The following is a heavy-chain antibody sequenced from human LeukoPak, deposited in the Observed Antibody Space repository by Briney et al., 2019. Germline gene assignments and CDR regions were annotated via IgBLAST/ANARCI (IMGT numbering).Heavy chain of an antibody. J-gene: IGHJ4*02. V-gene: IGHV1-8*01. D-gene: IGHD6-13*01. CDR1: GYTFTSYD. Sequence: ASVKVSCKASGYTFTSYDINWVRQATGQGLEWMGWMNPNSGNTGYAQKFQGRVTMTRNTSISTAYMELSSLSSEDTAVYYCARGRGSSSCYDYWGQGTLVTVSS. CDR2: MNPNSGNT. CDR3: ARGRGSSSCYDY.